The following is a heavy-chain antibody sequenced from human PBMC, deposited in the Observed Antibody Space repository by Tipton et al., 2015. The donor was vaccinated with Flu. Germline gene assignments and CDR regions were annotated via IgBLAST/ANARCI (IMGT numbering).Heavy chain of an antibody. Sequence: TLSLTCNVSGGSINSHYWSWIRQPPGKGLEWIGYIYYSGSTNYNPSLKSRVTISVDTSKNQFSLKLSSMTAADTAVYYCARGSSWYLHFQHWGQGTLVTVSS. CDR3: ARGSSWYLHFQH. CDR1: GGSINSHY. D-gene: IGHD6-13*01. CDR2: IYYSGST. J-gene: IGHJ1*01. V-gene: IGHV4-59*11.